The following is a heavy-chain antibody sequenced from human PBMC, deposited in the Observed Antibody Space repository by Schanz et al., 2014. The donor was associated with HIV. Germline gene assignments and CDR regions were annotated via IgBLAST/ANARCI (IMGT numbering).Heavy chain of an antibody. CDR2: ISSNTNYI. CDR1: GFTFNNYG. V-gene: IGHV3-21*01. D-gene: IGHD6-19*01. J-gene: IGHJ4*02. CDR3: ARGHTSGLFQGGPDS. Sequence: DVQLVESGGGLVKRGGSLRLSCAASGFTFNNYGVNWVRQAPGKGLEWISSISSNTNYINYADSVKGRFTISRDNAKNSLYLQMNSLRSEDTAVYYCARGHTSGLFQGGPDSWGQGTLVTVSS.